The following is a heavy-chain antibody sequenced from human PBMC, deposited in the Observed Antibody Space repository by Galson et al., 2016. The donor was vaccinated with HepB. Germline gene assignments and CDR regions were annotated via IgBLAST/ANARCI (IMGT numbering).Heavy chain of an antibody. CDR3: AILIYCRAGTCFGPYYFDY. J-gene: IGHJ4*02. CDR1: GYRFTSYG. D-gene: IGHD2-15*01. CDR2: ISTYNDDT. Sequence: SVKVSCKASGYRFTSYGISWVRQAPGQGLEWKGWISTYNDDTNYAQNFQGRVTMTVDTSTSTAYMELRSLRTDDTAIYYCAILIYCRAGTCFGPYYFDYWGQGTLVTVSS. V-gene: IGHV1-18*01.